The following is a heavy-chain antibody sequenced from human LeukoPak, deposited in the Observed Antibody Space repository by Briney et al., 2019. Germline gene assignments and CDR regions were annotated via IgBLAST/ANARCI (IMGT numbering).Heavy chain of an antibody. CDR2: INPSGGST. D-gene: IGHD4-23*01. CDR3: ASNLDYGGTPFDY. J-gene: IGHJ4*02. Sequence: ASVKVSCKASGGTFSSYAISWVRQAPGQGLEWMGIINPSGGSTSYAQKFQGRVTMTRDASTSTVYMELSSLRSEDTAVYYCASNLDYGGTPFDYWGQGTLVTVSS. CDR1: GGTFSSYA. V-gene: IGHV1-46*01.